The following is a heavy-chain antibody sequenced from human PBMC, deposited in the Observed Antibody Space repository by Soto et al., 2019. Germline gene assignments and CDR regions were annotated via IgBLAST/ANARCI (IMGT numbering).Heavy chain of an antibody. J-gene: IGHJ4*02. CDR1: GFTFSSYA. CDR3: ARDSPPGIAAAGRDY. Sequence: RGSLRLSCAASGFTFSSYAMHWVRQAPGKGLEWVAVISYDGSNKYYADSVKGRFTISRDNSKNTLYLQMNSLRAEDTAVYYCARDSPPGIAAAGRDYWGQGTLVTVSS. CDR2: ISYDGSNK. D-gene: IGHD6-13*01. V-gene: IGHV3-30-3*01.